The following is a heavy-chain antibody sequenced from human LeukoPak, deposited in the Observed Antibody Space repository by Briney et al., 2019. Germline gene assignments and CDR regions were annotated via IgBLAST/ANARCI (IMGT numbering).Heavy chain of an antibody. CDR2: MNPSGGST. Sequence: ASVKVSCKASGYTLTNHYIHWVRQAPGQGLEWMGIMNPSGGSTSYPRKFQGRVTMTRDTSTSTVYMELSSLRSEDTAVYYCARDRVSGGYVTFDYWGQGTLVTVSS. V-gene: IGHV1-46*01. J-gene: IGHJ4*02. D-gene: IGHD5-12*01. CDR1: GYTLTNHY. CDR3: ARDRVSGGYVTFDY.